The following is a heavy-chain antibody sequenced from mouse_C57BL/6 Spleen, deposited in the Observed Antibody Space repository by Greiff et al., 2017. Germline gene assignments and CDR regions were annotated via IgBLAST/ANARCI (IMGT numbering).Heavy chain of an antibody. CDR1: GYTFTSYW. Sequence: QVQLQQPGAELVMPGASVKLSCKASGYTFTSYWMHWVKQRPGQGLEWIGEIDPSDSYTNYNQKFKGKSTLTVDKSSSTAYMQLSSLTSEDSAVYDCAREGGDHLKDGYPYWGQGTSVTVSS. D-gene: IGHD2-3*01. CDR2: IDPSDSYT. CDR3: AREGGDHLKDGYPY. V-gene: IGHV1-69*01. J-gene: IGHJ4*01.